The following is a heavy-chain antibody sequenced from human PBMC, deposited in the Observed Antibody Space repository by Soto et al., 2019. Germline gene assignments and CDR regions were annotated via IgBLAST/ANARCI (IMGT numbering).Heavy chain of an antibody. J-gene: IGHJ6*02. CDR1: GFTFSSYG. D-gene: IGHD6-19*01. CDR3: VKDGSSGWPYFYDMDF. CDR2: ISYDGRNK. Sequence: GGSRRLSCAASGFTFSSYGMHWVRQAPGKGLEWVAVISYDGRNKYYADAVKGRFTISRDNSKNTLYLQMSSLRAEDTAVYYCVKDGSSGWPYFYDMDFWGQGTTVTVSS. V-gene: IGHV3-30*18.